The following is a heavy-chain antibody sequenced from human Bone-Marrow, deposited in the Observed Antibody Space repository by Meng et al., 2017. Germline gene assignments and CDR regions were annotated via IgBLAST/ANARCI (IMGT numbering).Heavy chain of an antibody. CDR3: ARGPTTMAHDFDY. CDR1: GGSFSDYY. V-gene: IGHV4-34*01. Sequence: QVQLPQWGAGLLKPSETLSLTCVVSGGSFSDYYWSWIRQPPGKGLEWIGEINHSGSTNYNPSLESRATISVDTSQNNLSLKLSSVTAADSAVYYCARGPTTMAHDFDYWGQGTLVTVSS. D-gene: IGHD4-11*01. J-gene: IGHJ4*02. CDR2: INHSGST.